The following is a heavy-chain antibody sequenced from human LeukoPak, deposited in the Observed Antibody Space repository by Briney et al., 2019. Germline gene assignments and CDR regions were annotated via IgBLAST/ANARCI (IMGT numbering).Heavy chain of an antibody. V-gene: IGHV3-30*03. J-gene: IGHJ4*02. CDR1: GFTFSSYG. CDR2: ISYDGSNK. CDR3: ARSSYDILTGYTPG. Sequence: GGSLRLSCAASGFTFSSYGMHWVRQAPGKGLEWVAVISYDGSNKYYADSVKGRFTISRDNSKNTLYLQMNSLRAEDTAVYYCARSSYDILTGYTPGWGQGTLVTVSS. D-gene: IGHD3-9*01.